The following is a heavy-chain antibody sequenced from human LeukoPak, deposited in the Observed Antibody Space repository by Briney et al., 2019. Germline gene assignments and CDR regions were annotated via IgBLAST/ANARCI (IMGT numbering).Heavy chain of an antibody. CDR3: ARSPQGDNWNDY. J-gene: IGHJ4*02. CDR2: INPNSGGT. V-gene: IGHV1-2*06. D-gene: IGHD1-20*01. CDR1: GSTLTASY. Sequence: APLKASSRPFGSTLTASYITWLGKAPGQGLRGLGRINPNSGGTNYAQKFQGRVTMTRDTSVSAAYMELSRLRSDDTAVYYCARSPQGDNWNDYWGQGTLVTVSS.